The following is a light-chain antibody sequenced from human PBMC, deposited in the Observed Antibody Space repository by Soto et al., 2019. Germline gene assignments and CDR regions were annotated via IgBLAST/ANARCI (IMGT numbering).Light chain of an antibody. CDR1: SSDVGGYNY. J-gene: IGLJ1*01. CDR2: EVN. V-gene: IGLV2-8*01. CDR3: SSYAGSSNV. Sequence: QSALAQPPSASGSPGQSVAISCTGTSSDVGGYNYVSWYQQHPGKAPKLMIYEVNKRPSGVPDRFSGSKSGNTASLTVSGLQAEDEADYDCSSYAGSSNVFGTGTRSPS.